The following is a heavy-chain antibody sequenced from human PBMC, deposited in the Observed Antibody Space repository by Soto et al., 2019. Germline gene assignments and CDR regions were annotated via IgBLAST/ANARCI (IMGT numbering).Heavy chain of an antibody. J-gene: IGHJ4*02. CDR3: AAFHYDILTGSRWLRDY. Sequence: SVKVSCKASGFTFTSSAVQWVRQARGQRLEWIGWIVVGSGNTNYAQKFQERVTITRDMSTSTAYMELSSLRSEDTAVYYCAAFHYDILTGSRWLRDYWGQGTLVTVSS. V-gene: IGHV1-58*01. CDR1: GFTFTSSA. CDR2: IVVGSGNT. D-gene: IGHD3-9*01.